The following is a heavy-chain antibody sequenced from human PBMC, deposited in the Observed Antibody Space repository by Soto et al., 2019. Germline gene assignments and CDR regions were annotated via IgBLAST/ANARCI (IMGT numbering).Heavy chain of an antibody. J-gene: IGHJ6*02. Sequence: QVQLVESGGGVVQPGRSLRLSCAASGFTFSSYAMHWVRQAPGKGLEWVAVISYDGSNKYYADSVKGRFTISRDNSNNALYLQMNSLRAEDTAVYYCARGNRYIYGMAVWGQGTTVTVSS. CDR1: GFTFSSYA. CDR2: ISYDGSNK. CDR3: ARGNRYIYGMAV. D-gene: IGHD5-18*01. V-gene: IGHV3-30-3*01.